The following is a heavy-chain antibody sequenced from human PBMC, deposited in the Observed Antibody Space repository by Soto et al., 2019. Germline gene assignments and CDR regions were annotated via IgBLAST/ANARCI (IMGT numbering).Heavy chain of an antibody. Sequence: GTPSLPCAVFGGAFRGFYWGWIRQPPRKGAGGIGEINHSGSTNYNPSLKSRVTISVDTSKNQFSLKLSSVTAADTAVYYCASVPTGGLYDILTGRAEWRFDPWGQGTLVTVSS. J-gene: IGHJ5*02. CDR2: INHSGST. CDR3: ASVPTGGLYDILTGRAEWRFDP. CDR1: GGAFRGFY. D-gene: IGHD3-9*01. V-gene: IGHV4-34*01.